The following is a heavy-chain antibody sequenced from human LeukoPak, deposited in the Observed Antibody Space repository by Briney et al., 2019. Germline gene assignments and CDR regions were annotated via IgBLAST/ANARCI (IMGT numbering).Heavy chain of an antibody. CDR3: ARVVVPAAIRGHNWFDP. D-gene: IGHD2-2*02. V-gene: IGHV1-69*05. Sequence: SVKVSCKASGGTFSSYAISWVRQAPGQGLEWMGGIIPIFGTANYAQKFQGRVTITTDESTSTAYMELSSLRSEDTAEYYCARVVVPAAIRGHNWFDPWGQGTLVTVSS. CDR1: GGTFSSYA. J-gene: IGHJ5*02. CDR2: IIPIFGTA.